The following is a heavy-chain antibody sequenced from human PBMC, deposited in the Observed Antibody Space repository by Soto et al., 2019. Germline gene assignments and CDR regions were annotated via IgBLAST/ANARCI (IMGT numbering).Heavy chain of an antibody. CDR1: GFTVSNNY. V-gene: IGHV3-53*01. J-gene: IGHJ4*02. D-gene: IGHD2-2*01. CDR3: ATQPGGGGY. CDR2: IYSGGYT. Sequence: EVQLVESGGGLIQPGGSLRLSCAVSGFTVSNNYMSWVRQAPGKGLEGVSVIYSGGYTAYGDSVKGRFTISRDNSKNTIIFQMNSRRANHRAVFFWATQPGGGGYWGQGTLVTVSS.